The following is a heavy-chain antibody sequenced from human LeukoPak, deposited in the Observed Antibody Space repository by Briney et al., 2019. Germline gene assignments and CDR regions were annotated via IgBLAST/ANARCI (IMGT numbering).Heavy chain of an antibody. CDR3: AKGGLYSNYVWSGFDY. J-gene: IGHJ4*02. Sequence: TGGSLRLSCAASGFTFSSYSMNWVRQAPGKGLEWVSAISGSGGSTYYADSVKGRFTISRDNSKNTLYLQMNSLRAEDTAVYYCAKGGLYSNYVWSGFDYWGQGTLVTVSS. D-gene: IGHD4-11*01. V-gene: IGHV3-23*01. CDR1: GFTFSSYS. CDR2: ISGSGGST.